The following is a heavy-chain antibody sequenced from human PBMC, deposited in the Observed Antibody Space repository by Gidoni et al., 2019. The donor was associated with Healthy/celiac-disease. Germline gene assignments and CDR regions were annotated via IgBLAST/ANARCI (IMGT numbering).Heavy chain of an antibody. J-gene: IGHJ4*02. Sequence: EVQLVESGGGLVQPGRSLRLSCTASGFTFGDYAMSWIRQAPGKGLEWVGFIRSKAYGGTTEYAASVKGRFTISRDDSKSIAYLQMNSLKTEDTAVYYCTRPREAYCGGDCYSPYPFPADYWGQGTLVTVSS. CDR1: GFTFGDYA. D-gene: IGHD2-21*02. CDR3: TRPREAYCGGDCYSPYPFPADY. CDR2: IRSKAYGGTT. V-gene: IGHV3-49*03.